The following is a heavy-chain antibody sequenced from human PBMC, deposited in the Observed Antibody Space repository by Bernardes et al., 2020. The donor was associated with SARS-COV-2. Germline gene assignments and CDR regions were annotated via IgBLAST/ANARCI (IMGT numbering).Heavy chain of an antibody. J-gene: IGHJ4*02. V-gene: IGHV3-74*01. Sequence: GGSLRLSCAASAFTFSNYCMHWVRQVPGEGLVWVSRINTVGSTTNYADSVKGRFTISRDNAKNTLYLQLNSLRAEDTAVYYCAKSAFYGSTGYFFDSWGQRTLVTVSS. CDR3: AKSAFYGSTGYFFDS. D-gene: IGHD3-22*01. CDR1: AFTFSNYC. CDR2: INTVGSTT.